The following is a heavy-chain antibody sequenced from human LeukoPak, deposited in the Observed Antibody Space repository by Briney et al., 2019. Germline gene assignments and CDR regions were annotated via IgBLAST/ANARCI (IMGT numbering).Heavy chain of an antibody. CDR1: GDSISGYY. D-gene: IGHD4-17*01. CDR2: IFHSGGT. CDR3: ARLATYGDFSD. J-gene: IGHJ4*02. Sequence: SETLSLTCTVSGDSISGYYWSWVRQPPGKGLEWIGYIFHSGGTKYNPSLESRVTISIDTSKNQFSLRLSSVTAADTAVYYCARLATYGDFSDWGQGTLVTVPS. V-gene: IGHV4-59*08.